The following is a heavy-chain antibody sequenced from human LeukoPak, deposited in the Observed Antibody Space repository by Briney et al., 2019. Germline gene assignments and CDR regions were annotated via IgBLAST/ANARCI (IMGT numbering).Heavy chain of an antibody. J-gene: IGHJ4*02. CDR1: GFTFTTYW. CDR2: INSDGSIT. CDR3: ARDAVDTANAV. Sequence: GGSLRLSCAASGFTFTTYWMHWVRQAPGKGLVWVSHINSDGSITSYADSVKGRYTISRDNAKNTLYLQMNSLRAEDTAVYYCARDAVDTANAVWGQGTLVTVSS. D-gene: IGHD5-18*01. V-gene: IGHV3-74*01.